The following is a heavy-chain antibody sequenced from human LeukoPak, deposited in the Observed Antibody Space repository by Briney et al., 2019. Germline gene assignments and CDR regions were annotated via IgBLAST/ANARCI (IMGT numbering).Heavy chain of an antibody. CDR3: ARIRPIAAAGRNAFDI. Sequence: PSETLSLTCTVSGGSISSYYWSWIRQPPGKGLEWIGYIYYSGSTNYNPSLKSRVTISVDTSKNQFSLKLSSVTAADTAVYYCARIRPIAAAGRNAFDIWGQGTMVTVSS. CDR1: GGSISSYY. CDR2: IYYSGST. J-gene: IGHJ3*02. D-gene: IGHD6-13*01. V-gene: IGHV4-59*01.